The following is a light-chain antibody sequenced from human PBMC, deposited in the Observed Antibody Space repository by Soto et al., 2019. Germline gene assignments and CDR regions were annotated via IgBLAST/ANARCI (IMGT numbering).Light chain of an antibody. CDR1: QRLSTND. J-gene: IGKJ2*01. Sequence: EIVLTQSPGTLSLSPGERAALSCRASQRLSTNDLAWYQQKPGQAPRLLMYGASHRATGIPDRFSGSGSGTDFTLIISRLEPEDVAVYYCQQYGGSPSTFGQGTKLEIK. CDR2: GAS. CDR3: QQYGGSPST. V-gene: IGKV3-20*01.